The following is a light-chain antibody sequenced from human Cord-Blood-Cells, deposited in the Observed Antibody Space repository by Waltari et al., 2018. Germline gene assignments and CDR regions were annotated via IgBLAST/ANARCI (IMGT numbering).Light chain of an antibody. J-gene: IGKJ2*01. Sequence: AIQLTQSPSSLSASVGDRVTITCRASQGISSALAWYQQKPGKAPKLLIYDASSLESGVPSRFSGSGSGTDFTHTISSLQPEDFATYYCQQFNNYPLYTFGQGTKLEIK. CDR1: QGISSA. V-gene: IGKV1D-13*01. CDR3: QQFNNYPLYT. CDR2: DAS.